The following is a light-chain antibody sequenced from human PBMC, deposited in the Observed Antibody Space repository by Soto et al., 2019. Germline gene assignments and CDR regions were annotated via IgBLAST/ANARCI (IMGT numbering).Light chain of an antibody. CDR2: QDS. V-gene: IGLV3-1*01. J-gene: IGLJ1*01. CDR1: KLGDKY. CDR3: QAWDSSTAV. Sequence: SYELTQPPSVSVSPGQTPSIACSGDKLGDKYACWYQQKAGQSPVLVIYQDSKRPSGIPERFSGSNSGNTATLTISGTQAMDEADYYCQAWDSSTAVFGTGTKVTVL.